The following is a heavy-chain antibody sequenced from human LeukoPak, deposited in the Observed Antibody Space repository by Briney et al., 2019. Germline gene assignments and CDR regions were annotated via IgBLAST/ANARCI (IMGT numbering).Heavy chain of an antibody. V-gene: IGHV3-7*04. CDR2: IKQDGSVK. Sequence: GGSLRLSCAASGFTFNKYWMNWVRQAPGKGLEWVANIKQDGSVKYYVDSVKGRFTISRDNAKNSLFLQMDSLRAEDTAVYYCARGQLELRAVTMAAFDIWGQGTMVTVSS. CDR1: GFTFNKYW. D-gene: IGHD1-7*01. CDR3: ARGQLELRAVTMAAFDI. J-gene: IGHJ3*02.